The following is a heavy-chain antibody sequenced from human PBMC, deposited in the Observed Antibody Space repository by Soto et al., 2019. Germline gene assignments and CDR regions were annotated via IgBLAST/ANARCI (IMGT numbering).Heavy chain of an antibody. D-gene: IGHD6-6*01. CDR3: ASGWDEYSSSGAGFDY. CDR1: GGSISSYY. J-gene: IGHJ4*02. CDR2: IYYSGST. V-gene: IGHV4-59*01. Sequence: SQTLSLTCTVSGGSISSYYWSWIRQPPGKGLEWIGYIYYSGSTNYNPSLKSRVTISVDTSKNQFSLKLSSVTAADTAVYYCASGWDEYSSSGAGFDYWGQGTLVTVSS.